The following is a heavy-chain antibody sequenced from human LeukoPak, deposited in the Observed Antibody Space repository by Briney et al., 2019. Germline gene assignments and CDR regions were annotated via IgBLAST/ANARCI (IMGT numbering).Heavy chain of an antibody. CDR3: ATQAIALMVYATIDY. V-gene: IGHV1-2*02. Sequence: ASVKVSCKASGYTFTGYYMNWVRQAPGQGLEWMGWINPNSGGTNYAQKFQGRVTMTRDTSISTAYMELSRLRSDDTAVYYCATQAIALMVYATIDYWGQGTLVTVSS. J-gene: IGHJ4*02. CDR1: GYTFTGYY. D-gene: IGHD2-8*01. CDR2: INPNSGGT.